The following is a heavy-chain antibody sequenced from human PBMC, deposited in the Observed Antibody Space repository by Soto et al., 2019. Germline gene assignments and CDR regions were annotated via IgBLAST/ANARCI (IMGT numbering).Heavy chain of an antibody. CDR3: ARHGKAARGTVDEPL. J-gene: IGHJ4*02. V-gene: IGHV1-8*01. CDR2: MNPNSGNT. Sequence: ASVKVSCKASGYTFTSYDINWVRQATGQGLEWMGWMNPNSGNTGYAQRFLGRVTMTSDTSMSTVYMEVSSLRSDDTAVYYCARHGKAARGTVDEPLWGQGTLVTVSS. D-gene: IGHD3-16*01. CDR1: GYTFTSYD.